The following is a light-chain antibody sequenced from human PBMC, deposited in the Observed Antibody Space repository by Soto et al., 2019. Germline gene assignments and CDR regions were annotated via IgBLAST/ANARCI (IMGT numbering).Light chain of an antibody. V-gene: IGKV1-5*01. Sequence: DIQMTQSPSTLSASVGDRVTITCWASQSISSWLAWYQQKPGKAPKLLIYDASSLESGVPSRFSGSGSGTEFTLTISSLQPDDFATYYCQQYSSYSCTFGQGTKLEIK. CDR2: DAS. CDR3: QQYSSYSCT. J-gene: IGKJ2*02. CDR1: QSISSW.